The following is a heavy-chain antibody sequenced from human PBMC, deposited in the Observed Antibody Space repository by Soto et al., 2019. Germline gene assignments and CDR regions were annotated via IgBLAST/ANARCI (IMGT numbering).Heavy chain of an antibody. J-gene: IGHJ4*02. CDR3: AKDRGRTWYEDY. V-gene: IGHV3-23*01. D-gene: IGHD6-13*01. CDR2: ISGSGNTS. CDR1: GFTFSSYA. Sequence: EVQLLESGGGLVQPGGSLRLSCAASGFTFSSYAMTWVRQAPGKGLEWVSAISGSGNTSYYADSVKGRFTISRDSSXXXLXLXXXXLXXEXTAXXYCAKDRGRTWYEDYWGQGTLVTVSS.